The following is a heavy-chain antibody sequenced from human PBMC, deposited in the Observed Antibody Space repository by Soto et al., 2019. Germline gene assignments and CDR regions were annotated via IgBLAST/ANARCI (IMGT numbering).Heavy chain of an antibody. V-gene: IGHV4-59*01. J-gene: IGHJ6*03. CDR3: ARRGSGRGTSYYYYYYMDV. Sequence: SETLSLTCTVSGGSISSYYWSWIRQPPGKGLEWIGYIYYSGSTNYNPSLKSRVTISVDTSKNQFFLKLSSVTAADTAVYYCARRGSGRGTSYYYYYYMDVWGKGTTVTVSS. D-gene: IGHD3-10*01. CDR1: GGSISSYY. CDR2: IYYSGST.